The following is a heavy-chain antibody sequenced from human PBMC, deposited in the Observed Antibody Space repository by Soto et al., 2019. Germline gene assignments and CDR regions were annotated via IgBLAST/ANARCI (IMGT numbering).Heavy chain of an antibody. CDR2: IDHSGST. D-gene: IGHD3-10*01. J-gene: IGHJ5*02. Sequence: QVQLQESGPGLVKPSGTLSLTCAVSGGSISSSNWWSWVRQPPGKGLEWIGEIDHSGSTSYNPSLKSRITISVDKSTNQFSLKLSSVTAADAAVYYCARVLQNYGSGSYPFDPWGQGTLVTVSS. V-gene: IGHV4-4*02. CDR3: ARVLQNYGSGSYPFDP. CDR1: GGSISSSNW.